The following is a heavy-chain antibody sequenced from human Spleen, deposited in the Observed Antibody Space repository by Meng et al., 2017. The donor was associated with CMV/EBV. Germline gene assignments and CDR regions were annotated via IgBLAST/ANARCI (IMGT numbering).Heavy chain of an antibody. CDR2: IRSKAYGGTT. CDR3: TRDDHEGYYDSYGPRVFDY. Sequence: GESLKISCTASALTFGDYAMSWVHQAPGKGLEWVSFIRSKAYGGTTEYAASVKGRFTISRDDSKSIAYLQMNSLKTEDTAVYFCTRDDHEGYYDSYGPRVFDYWGQGTLVTVSS. CDR1: ALTFGDYA. V-gene: IGHV3-49*04. D-gene: IGHD3-22*01. J-gene: IGHJ4*02.